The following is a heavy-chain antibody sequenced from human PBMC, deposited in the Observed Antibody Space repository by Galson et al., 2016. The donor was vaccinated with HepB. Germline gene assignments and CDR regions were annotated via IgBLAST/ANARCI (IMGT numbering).Heavy chain of an antibody. CDR3: ATGIVVAGKYYYYYMNV. CDR1: GASISGSEYY. CDR2: IYYTENT. J-gene: IGHJ6*03. Sequence: SETLSLTCTVSGASISGSEYYWGWIRQPPGRGLEWIGSIYYTENTYYNPSLKSRVTISVDTSKNQFSLRLNSVTAADTGVYYCATGIVVAGKYYYYYMNVLGKGTTVTVSS. V-gene: IGHV4-39*01. D-gene: IGHD6-19*01.